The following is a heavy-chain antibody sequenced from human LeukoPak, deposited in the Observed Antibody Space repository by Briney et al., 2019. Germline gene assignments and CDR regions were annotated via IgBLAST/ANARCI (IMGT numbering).Heavy chain of an antibody. Sequence: SGTLSLTCAVSGGSISSSSYYWGWIRQPPGKGLEWIGSIYYSGSTYYNPSLKSRVTISVDTSKNQFSLKPSSVTAADTAVYYCASDILTGYYPGNPTGYWGQGTLVTVSS. J-gene: IGHJ4*02. V-gene: IGHV4-39*01. D-gene: IGHD3-9*01. CDR1: GGSISSSSYY. CDR2: IYYSGST. CDR3: ASDILTGYYPGNPTGY.